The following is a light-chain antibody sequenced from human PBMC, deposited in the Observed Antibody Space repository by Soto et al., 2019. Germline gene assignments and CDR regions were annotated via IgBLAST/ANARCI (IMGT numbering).Light chain of an antibody. Sequence: EIVMTQSPATLSVSPGERATLSCRASRSVSSNLAWYRQKPGQAPRLLIYGASTRATGIPARFSGSGSGTESSLTISSLQSEYFAVYYCQQYYNWPPITFGQGTRLEIK. V-gene: IGKV3-15*01. CDR3: QQYYNWPPIT. CDR1: RSVSSN. CDR2: GAS. J-gene: IGKJ5*01.